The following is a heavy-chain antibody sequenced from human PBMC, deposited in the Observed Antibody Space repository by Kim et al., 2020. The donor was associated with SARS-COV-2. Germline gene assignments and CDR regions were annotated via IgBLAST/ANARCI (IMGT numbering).Heavy chain of an antibody. J-gene: IGHJ3*02. Sequence: ASVKVSCKASGYTFTSYAMNWVRQAPGQGLEWMGLINTNTGNPTYAQGFTGRLVFSLDTSVSTAYLQISSLKAEGTAVDYCARWLRVDTVAAHDAFDIWG. CDR3: ARWLRVDTVAAHDAFDI. CDR2: INTNTGNP. D-gene: IGHD4-4*01. V-gene: IGHV7-4-1*02. CDR1: GYTFTSYA.